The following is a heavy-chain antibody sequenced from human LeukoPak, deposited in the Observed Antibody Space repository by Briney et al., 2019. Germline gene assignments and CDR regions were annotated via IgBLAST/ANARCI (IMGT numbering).Heavy chain of an antibody. CDR1: GGSFSGQY. D-gene: IGHD3-10*01. Sequence: PSETLSLTCAVYGGSFSGQYWGWIRQPPGKGLEWIGEINHGGSISYNASLKSRVTISLDTSKNQFSLKLSSVTAADTAVYYCAEGDYHGSESYANYWGQGTLVTVSS. V-gene: IGHV4-34*01. J-gene: IGHJ4*02. CDR3: AEGDYHGSESYANY. CDR2: INHGGSI.